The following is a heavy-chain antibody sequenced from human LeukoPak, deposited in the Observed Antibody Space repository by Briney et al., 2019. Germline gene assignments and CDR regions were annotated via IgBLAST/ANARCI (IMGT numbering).Heavy chain of an antibody. CDR1: GFSFSRYW. Sequence: GGSLRLSCAASGFSFSRYWMHWVRQAPGKGLVWVSHINTDGSSTNYADSVKGRFTISRDNAKNTVTLQMNSLRAEDTAVYYCARDNGGVDYWAQGPLVTVSS. V-gene: IGHV3-74*01. CDR3: ARDNGGVDY. D-gene: IGHD2-8*02. J-gene: IGHJ4*02. CDR2: INTDGSST.